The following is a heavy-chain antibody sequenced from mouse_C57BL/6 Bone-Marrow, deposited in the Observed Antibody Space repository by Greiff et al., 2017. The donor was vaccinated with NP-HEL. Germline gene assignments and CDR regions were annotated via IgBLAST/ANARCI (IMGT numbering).Heavy chain of an antibody. V-gene: IGHV1-69*01. CDR3: AREGGDGAWFAY. Sequence: QVQLQQPGAELVMPGASVKLSCKASGYTFTSYWMHWVKQRPGQGLEWIGEIDPSDSYTNYNQKFKGKSTLTVDKSSSTAYMQLSSLTSEDSAVYYCAREGGDGAWFAYWGQRTLVTVSA. CDR2: IDPSDSYT. D-gene: IGHD1-1*02. J-gene: IGHJ3*01. CDR1: GYTFTSYW.